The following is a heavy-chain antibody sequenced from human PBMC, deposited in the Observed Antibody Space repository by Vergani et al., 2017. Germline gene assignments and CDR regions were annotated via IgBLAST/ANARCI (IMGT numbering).Heavy chain of an antibody. CDR1: GFSIDNGYY. D-gene: IGHD3-9*01. CDR2: IYRTGRT. CDR3: ARRSGIVYDIFSGTQYFFDF. V-gene: IGHV4-38-2*01. J-gene: IGHJ4*02. Sequence: QVQLQESGPGLVKPSETLSLTCAVSGFSIDNGYYWDWIRQPPAKGLEWIGSIYRTGRTHFNPSLKSRVTISVDTSNNHFSLRLNSLTAADTAVYYCARRSGIVYDIFSGTQYFFDFWGQGTLVTVSS.